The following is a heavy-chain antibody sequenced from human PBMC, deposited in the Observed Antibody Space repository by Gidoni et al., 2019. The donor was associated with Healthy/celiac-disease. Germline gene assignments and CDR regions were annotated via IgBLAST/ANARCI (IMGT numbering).Heavy chain of an antibody. D-gene: IGHD5-18*01. J-gene: IGHJ6*02. CDR2: SSSSGSTI. Sequence: GFVQPGRSLRLSCAASAFPFSRSDMPSLRQAPGKGREWVSYSSSSGSTISYADSVKGRFTISRDHAKNSLYLQMNSRRAEDTAVYDCARETIIKDKDMVVHDDYYDGMDVWGQGTTVTVSS. V-gene: IGHV3-48*03. CDR3: ARETIIKDKDMVVHDDYYDGMDV. CDR1: AFPFSRSD.